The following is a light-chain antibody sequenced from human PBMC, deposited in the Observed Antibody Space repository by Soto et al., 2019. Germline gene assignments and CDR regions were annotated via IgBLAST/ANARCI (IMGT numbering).Light chain of an antibody. CDR2: NNN. V-gene: IGLV1-44*01. Sequence: QSVLTQPPSASATPGQRVTISCSGSRSNIGTNAVNWYQQLPGTAPRLLIYNNNQRPSGVPDRFSGSKSGTSASLAISGLQSDVEATYFCAAWADSLNVLYVFATGTKLTVL. J-gene: IGLJ1*01. CDR3: AAWADSLNVLYV. CDR1: RSNIGTNA.